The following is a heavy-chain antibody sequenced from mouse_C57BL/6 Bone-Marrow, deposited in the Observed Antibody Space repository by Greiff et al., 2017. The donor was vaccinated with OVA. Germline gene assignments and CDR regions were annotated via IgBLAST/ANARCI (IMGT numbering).Heavy chain of an antibody. CDR3: ARPQDYGSSPFAY. CDR2: INPYNGGT. J-gene: IGHJ3*01. D-gene: IGHD1-1*01. V-gene: IGHV1-19*01. Sequence: EVQRVESGPVLVKPGASVKMSCKASGYTFTDYYMNWVKQSHGKSLEWIGVINPYNGGTSYNQKFKGKATLTVDKSSSTAYMELNSLTSEDSAVYYCARPQDYGSSPFAYWGQGTLVTVSA. CDR1: GYTFTDYY.